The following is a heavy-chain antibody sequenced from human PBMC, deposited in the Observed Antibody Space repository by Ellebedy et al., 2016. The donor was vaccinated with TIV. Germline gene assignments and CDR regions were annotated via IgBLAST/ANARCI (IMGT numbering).Heavy chain of an antibody. V-gene: IGHV4-39*07. CDR1: GGSISNSDYY. CDR2: IYYSGSA. CDR3: ARDPALPRGRFDT. J-gene: IGHJ5*02. Sequence: MPSETLSLTFTVSGGSISNSDYYWNWIRQPPGKGLEWLGSIYYSGSAYYNPSLKSRVTVSVDTSKNQFSLNLSSVTAADTAVYYCARDPALPRGRFDTWGQGTLVTVSS.